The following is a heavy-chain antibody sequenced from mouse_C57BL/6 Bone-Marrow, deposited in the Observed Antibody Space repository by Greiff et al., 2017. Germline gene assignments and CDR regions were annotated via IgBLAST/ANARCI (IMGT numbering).Heavy chain of an antibody. V-gene: IGHV1-55*01. CDR3: ARIWGYGNLDY. D-gene: IGHD1-1*01. J-gene: IGHJ2*01. CDR2: IYPGSGST. CDR1: GYTFTSYW. Sequence: QVQLQQPGAELVKPGASVKMSCKASGYTFTSYWIHWVKQRPGQGLEWIGGIYPGSGSTNYNEKFKSKATLTVDTSSSTAYMQLSSLTSEDSAVYYWARIWGYGNLDYWGQGTTLTVSS.